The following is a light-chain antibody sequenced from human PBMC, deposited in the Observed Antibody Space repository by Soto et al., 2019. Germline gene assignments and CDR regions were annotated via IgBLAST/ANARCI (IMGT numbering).Light chain of an antibody. V-gene: IGLV2-14*03. J-gene: IGLJ3*02. CDR2: DVT. Sequence: QSALTQPASVSGFPGQSITISCTGTSSDIGDDDRVSWYQQHPGKAPKLVIYDVTSRPSRISSRFSGSKSGNTASLTISGLQAEDEGAYHWCSQVNGGNRVFGGGTKLTVL. CDR3: CSQVNGGNRV. CDR1: SSDIGDDDR.